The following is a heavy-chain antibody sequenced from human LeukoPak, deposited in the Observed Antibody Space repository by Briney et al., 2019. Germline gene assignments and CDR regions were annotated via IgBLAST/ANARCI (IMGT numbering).Heavy chain of an antibody. CDR1: GFTFSSYG. D-gene: IGHD2-2*03. V-gene: IGHV3-48*01. J-gene: IGHJ3*02. CDR3: EKDLGYCSSTSCSVACDI. Sequence: GGSLRLSCAASGFTFSSYGMNWVRQAPGKGLEWVSYISSSGSTIDYADSVKGRFTISRDNSKNTLYMQMNSLRAEDTAVYYCEKDLGYCSSTSCSVACDIWGQGAMVTVSS. CDR2: ISSSGSTI.